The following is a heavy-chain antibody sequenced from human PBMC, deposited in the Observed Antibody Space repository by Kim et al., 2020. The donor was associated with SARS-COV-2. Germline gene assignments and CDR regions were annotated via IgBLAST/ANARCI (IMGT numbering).Heavy chain of an antibody. CDR2: INPSGGST. J-gene: IGHJ5*02. V-gene: IGHV1-46*01. CDR1: GYTFTSYY. D-gene: IGHD3-10*01. CDR3: IPTGSQTGWFDP. Sequence: ASVKVSCKASGYTFTSYYMHWVRQAPGQGLEWMGIINPSGGSTSYAHKFQGRVTMTRDTSTSTVYMELSSLRSEDTAVYYCIPTGSQTGWFDPWGQGTLVTVSS.